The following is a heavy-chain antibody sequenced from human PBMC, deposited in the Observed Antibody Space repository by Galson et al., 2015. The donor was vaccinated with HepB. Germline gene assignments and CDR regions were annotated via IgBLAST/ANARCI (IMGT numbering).Heavy chain of an antibody. CDR1: GFTFSSYW. CDR2: IKQDGSEK. V-gene: IGHV3-7*03. J-gene: IGHJ6*03. D-gene: IGHD3-3*01. CDR3: ARDGDYDFWSGYYRYYYYYYYMDV. Sequence: SLRLSCAASGFTFSSYWMSWVRQAPGKGLEWVANIKQDGSEKYYVDSVKGRFTISRDNAKNSLYLQMNSLRAEDTAVYYCARDGDYDFWSGYYRYYYYYYYMDVWGKGTTVTVSS.